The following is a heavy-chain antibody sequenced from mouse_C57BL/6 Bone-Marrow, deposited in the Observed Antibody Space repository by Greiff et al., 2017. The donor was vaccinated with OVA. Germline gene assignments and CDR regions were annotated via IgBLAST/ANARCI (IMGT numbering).Heavy chain of an antibody. Sequence: QVQLQQPGAELVKPGASVKMSCKASGYTFTSYWITWVKQRPGQGLEWIGDIYPGSGSTNYNEKFKSKATLTVDTSSSTAYMQLISLTSEDSAVYYCARSRGSSHGYFDVWGTGTTVTVSS. J-gene: IGHJ1*03. V-gene: IGHV1-55*01. CDR1: GYTFTSYW. CDR3: ARSRGSSHGYFDV. CDR2: IYPGSGST. D-gene: IGHD1-1*01.